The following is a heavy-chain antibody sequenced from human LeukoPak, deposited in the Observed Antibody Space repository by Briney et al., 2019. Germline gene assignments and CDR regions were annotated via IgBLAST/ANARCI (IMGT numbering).Heavy chain of an antibody. CDR3: ARRGQLWSKSGFDP. CDR1: GGSFSGYY. CDR2: INHSGST. Sequence: SETLSLTCAVYGGSFSGYYWSWIRQPPGKGLEWIGEINHSGSTNYNPSLKSRVTISVDTSKNQFSLKLSSVTAADTAVYYCARRGQLWSKSGFDPWGQGTLVTVSS. D-gene: IGHD5-18*01. J-gene: IGHJ5*02. V-gene: IGHV4-34*01.